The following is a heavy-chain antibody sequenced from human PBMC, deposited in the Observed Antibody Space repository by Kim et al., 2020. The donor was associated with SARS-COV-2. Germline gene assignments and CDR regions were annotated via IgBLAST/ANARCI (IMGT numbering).Heavy chain of an antibody. CDR3: AKGSMLNPHFDY. CDR2: ISYDGSDK. D-gene: IGHD2-8*01. CDR1: GFTFSSYG. V-gene: IGHV3-30*18. Sequence: GGSLRLSCAASGFTFSSYGMHWVRQAPGTGLEWVALISYDGSDKYYADSVKGRFTISRDNSKNTLYLQLNSLRAEDTGVYYCAKGSMLNPHFDYWGQGTLVTVSS. J-gene: IGHJ4*02.